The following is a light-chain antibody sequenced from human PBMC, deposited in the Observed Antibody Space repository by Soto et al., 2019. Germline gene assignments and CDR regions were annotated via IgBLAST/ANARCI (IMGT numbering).Light chain of an antibody. J-gene: IGKJ3*01. Sequence: EMVMTQSPATLSVSPGERVTLSCRASESVHRNLAWYQQKPGQGPSLLIYYASTRATGVPDRFTGSGSGTEFTLTISSLQSEDVGVYHCQHYSNWPPTFGPGTKVEI. CDR1: ESVHRN. CDR3: QHYSNWPPT. V-gene: IGKV3-15*01. CDR2: YAS.